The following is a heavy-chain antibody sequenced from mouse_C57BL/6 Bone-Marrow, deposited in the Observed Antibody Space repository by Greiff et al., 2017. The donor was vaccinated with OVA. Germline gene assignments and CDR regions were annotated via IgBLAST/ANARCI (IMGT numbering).Heavy chain of an antibody. CDR2: ISSGGSYT. J-gene: IGHJ3*01. D-gene: IGHD2-4*01. V-gene: IGHV5-6*02. Sequence: EVKVVESGGDLVKPGGSLKLSCAASGFTFSSYGMSWVRQTPDKRLEWVATISSGGSYTYYPDSVKGRFTISRDNAKNTLYLQMSSLKSEDTAMYYCARRGGRLGAWFAYWGQGTLVTVSA. CDR1: GFTFSSYG. CDR3: ARRGGRLGAWFAY.